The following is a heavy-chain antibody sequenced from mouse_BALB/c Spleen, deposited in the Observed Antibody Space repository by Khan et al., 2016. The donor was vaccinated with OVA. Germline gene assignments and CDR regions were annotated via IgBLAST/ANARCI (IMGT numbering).Heavy chain of an antibody. CDR1: GFSLSTYG. CDR3: ARNSYRYDFTY. V-gene: IGHV2-2*01. J-gene: IGHJ3*01. D-gene: IGHD2-12*01. Sequence: QGQLKESGPGLVQPSQSLSITCTVSGFSLSTYGIHWVRQSPGKGLEWLGVIWNDGRTDYNVPFISRLSITKDNSKSQVFFKMNSLQPDDTAIYYCARNSYRYDFTYWGQGTLVTVSA. CDR2: IWNDGRT.